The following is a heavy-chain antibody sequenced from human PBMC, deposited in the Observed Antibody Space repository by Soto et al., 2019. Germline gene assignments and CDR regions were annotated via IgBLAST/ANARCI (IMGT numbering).Heavy chain of an antibody. D-gene: IGHD3-10*01. CDR1: GFTFSSYW. CDR2: IKQDGSEK. CDR3: ARAILPLWFGELLPYYYYYMDV. J-gene: IGHJ6*03. Sequence: GGSLRLSCAASGFTFSSYWMSWVRQAPGKGLEWVANIKQDGSEKYYVDSVKGRFTISRGNAKNSRYLQMNSLKAEETAVYYCARAILPLWFGELLPYYYYYMDVWGKGTTVTVSS. V-gene: IGHV3-7*01.